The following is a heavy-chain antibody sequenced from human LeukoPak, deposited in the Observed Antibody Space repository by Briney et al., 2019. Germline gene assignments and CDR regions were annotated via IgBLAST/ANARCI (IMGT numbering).Heavy chain of an antibody. J-gene: IGHJ5*02. CDR3: AREGVPFYYDSSQPETNWFDP. D-gene: IGHD3-22*01. CDR1: GFTFSSYS. V-gene: IGHV3-21*01. CDR2: ISSSSSYI. Sequence: GGSLRLSCAASGFTFSSYSMNWVRQAPGKGLEWVSSISSSSSYIYYADPVKGRFTISRDDAKNSLYLQMNSLRAEDTAVYYCAREGVPFYYDSSQPETNWFDPWGQGTLVTVSS.